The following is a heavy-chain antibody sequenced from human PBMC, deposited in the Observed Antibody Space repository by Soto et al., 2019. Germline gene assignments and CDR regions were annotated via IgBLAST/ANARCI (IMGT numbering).Heavy chain of an antibody. CDR1: GFTFSSYA. CDR3: ARDVAVAGIGPFDY. CDR2: ISYDGSNK. J-gene: IGHJ4*02. V-gene: IGHV3-30-3*01. Sequence: PGGSLRLSCASSGFTFSSYAMHWVRQAPGKGLEWVAVISYDGSNKYYADSVKGRFTISRDNSKNTLYLQMNSLRAEDTAVYYCARDVAVAGIGPFDYWGQGTLVTVSS. D-gene: IGHD6-19*01.